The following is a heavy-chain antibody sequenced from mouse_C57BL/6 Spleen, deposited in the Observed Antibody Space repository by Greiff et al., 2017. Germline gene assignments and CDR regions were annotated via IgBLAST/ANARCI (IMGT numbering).Heavy chain of an antibody. D-gene: IGHD1-1*01. J-gene: IGHJ2*01. CDR3: ARQGYYGSSCFDY. CDR2: LSSGGSYT. V-gene: IGHV5-6*01. Sequence: EVKLMESGGDLVKPGGSLTLSCAASGFTFSSYGMSWVRQTPDKRLEWVATLSSGGSYTYYPDSVKGRFTISRDNAKNTLYLQMSSLKSEDTAMYYCARQGYYGSSCFDYWGQGTTLTVSS. CDR1: GFTFSSYG.